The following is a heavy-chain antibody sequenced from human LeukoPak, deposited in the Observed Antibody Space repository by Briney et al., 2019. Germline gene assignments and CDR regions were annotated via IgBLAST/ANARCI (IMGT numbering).Heavy chain of an antibody. J-gene: IGHJ4*02. V-gene: IGHV3-7*01. CDR1: GFTFSSYW. Sequence: GGSLRLSCAASGFTFSSYWMSWVRQAPGKGLEWVANIKQDGSEKYYVDSVKGRFTISRDNAKNSLYLQMNSPRAEDTAVYYCARLGYCSGGSCYFYYFDYWGQGTLVTVSS. CDR3: ARLGYCSGGSCYFYYFDY. CDR2: IKQDGSEK. D-gene: IGHD2-15*01.